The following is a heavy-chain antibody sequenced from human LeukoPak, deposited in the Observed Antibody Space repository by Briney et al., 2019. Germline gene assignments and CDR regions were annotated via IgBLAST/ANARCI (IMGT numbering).Heavy chain of an antibody. Sequence: PGGSLRLSCAASGFTFSSYAMSWVRQAPGKGLEWVSAISGSGGSTYYADSVKGRFTISRDNAKNSLYLQMNSLRAEDTAVYYCANSVAVAGDVFDYWGQGTLVTVSS. CDR3: ANSVAVAGDVFDY. D-gene: IGHD6-19*01. CDR1: GFTFSSYA. V-gene: IGHV3-23*01. CDR2: ISGSGGST. J-gene: IGHJ4*02.